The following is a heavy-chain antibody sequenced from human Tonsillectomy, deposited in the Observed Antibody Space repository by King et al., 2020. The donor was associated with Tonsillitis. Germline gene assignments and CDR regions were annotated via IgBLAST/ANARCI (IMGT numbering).Heavy chain of an antibody. Sequence: VQLQESGPGLVKPSETLSLTCAVSGYSISSGYYWGWIRQPPGKGLEWIGNIYHSGSTYYNPSLKSRVTMSLDTSKNQFSLKLSSVTAADTAIYYCARDGDSSGYFYYFDYWGQGTLVTVSS. CDR1: GYSISSGYY. V-gene: IGHV4-38-2*02. J-gene: IGHJ4*02. CDR3: ARDGDSSGYFYYFDY. CDR2: IYHSGST. D-gene: IGHD3-22*01.